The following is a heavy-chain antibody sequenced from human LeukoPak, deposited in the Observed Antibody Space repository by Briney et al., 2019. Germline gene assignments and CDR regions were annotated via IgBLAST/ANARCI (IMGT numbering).Heavy chain of an antibody. CDR2: INHSGST. CDR1: GYSIRSGYH. D-gene: IGHD6-19*01. J-gene: IGHJ4*02. CDR3: ARGNIAVAGTSIDY. Sequence: SETLSLTCSVSGYSIRSGYHWAWIRQPPGKGLEWIGEINHSGSTNYNPSLKSRVTISVDTSKNQFSLKLSSVTAADTAVYYCARGNIAVAGTSIDYWGQGTLVTVSS. V-gene: IGHV4-38-2*02.